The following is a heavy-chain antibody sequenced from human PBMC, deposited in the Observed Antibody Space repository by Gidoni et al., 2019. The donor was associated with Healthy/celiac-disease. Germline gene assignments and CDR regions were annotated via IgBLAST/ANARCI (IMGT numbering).Heavy chain of an antibody. CDR3: ARGKAGTGAGDWFDP. J-gene: IGHJ5*02. Sequence: QVQLQESGPGLVKPSETLSLTCTVSGGSISSYYWSWIRQPPGKGLEWIGYIYYSGSTNYNPSLKSRVTISVETSKNKCALKLSSVTAAETAVDYWARGKAGTGAGDWFDPWGQGTLVTVSS. CDR2: IYYSGST. CDR1: GGSISSYY. D-gene: IGHD3-10*01. V-gene: IGHV4-59*01.